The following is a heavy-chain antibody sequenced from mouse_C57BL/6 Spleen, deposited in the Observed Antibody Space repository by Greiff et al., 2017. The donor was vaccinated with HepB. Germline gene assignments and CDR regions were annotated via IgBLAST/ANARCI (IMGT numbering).Heavy chain of an antibody. Sequence: EVQLQQSGPELVKPGASVKMSCKASGYTFTDYNMHWVKQSHGKSLEWIGYINPNNGGTSYNQKFKGKATLTVNKSSSTAYMELRSLTSEDSAVYYCLFYYGSKKNFDYWGQGTTLTVSS. CDR2: INPNNGGT. V-gene: IGHV1-22*01. D-gene: IGHD1-1*01. CDR3: LFYYGSKKNFDY. CDR1: GYTFTDYN. J-gene: IGHJ2*01.